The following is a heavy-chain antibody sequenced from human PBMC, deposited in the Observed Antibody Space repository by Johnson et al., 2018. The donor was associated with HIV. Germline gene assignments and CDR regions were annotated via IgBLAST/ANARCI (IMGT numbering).Heavy chain of an antibody. CDR3: AKDLAFAYCGGDCYSGAFDI. CDR1: GFSFSAYA. D-gene: IGHD2-21*02. CDR2: ISASGGST. Sequence: EVQLVESGGGLVQPGASLKLSCTASGFSFSAYAMSWVRQAPGKGLEWVSLISASGGSTHYSESVKGRFTISRDNAKNSLYLQMNSLASEDTAVYYCAKDLAFAYCGGDCYSGAFDIWGQGTMVTVSS. V-gene: IGHV3-23*04. J-gene: IGHJ3*02.